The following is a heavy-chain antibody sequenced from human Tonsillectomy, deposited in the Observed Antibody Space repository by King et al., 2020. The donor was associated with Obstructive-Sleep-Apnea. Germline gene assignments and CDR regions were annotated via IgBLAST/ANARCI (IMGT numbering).Heavy chain of an antibody. J-gene: IGHJ4*02. D-gene: IGHD3-22*01. CDR3: ARLAGDYYDSSGHLFFDY. CDR2: IYYSGTT. Sequence: QLQESGPGLVKPSETLSLTCIVSGGSISSNYWTWIRPPPGKGLEGIGYIYYSGTTNYNPSLKSRVTISVDTSKNQFSLKLSSVTAADTAVYYCARLAGDYYDSSGHLFFDYWGQGTLVTVSS. CDR1: GGSISSNY. V-gene: IGHV4-59*01.